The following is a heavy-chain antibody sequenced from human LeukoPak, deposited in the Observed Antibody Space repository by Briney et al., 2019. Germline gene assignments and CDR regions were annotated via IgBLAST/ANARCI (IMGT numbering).Heavy chain of an antibody. J-gene: IGHJ5*01. V-gene: IGHV4-4*07. Sequence: SETLSLTCTVSGGSISSDYWSWIRQPAGKGLEWIGRMYISGSTDHNPPLKSRVTMSLDTSKNQFSLKLTSVTAADTAVYYCARDRGGAAAGNWFDSWGQGTLVTVSS. CDR3: ARDRGGAAAGNWFDS. CDR2: MYISGST. CDR1: GGSISSDY. D-gene: IGHD6-13*01.